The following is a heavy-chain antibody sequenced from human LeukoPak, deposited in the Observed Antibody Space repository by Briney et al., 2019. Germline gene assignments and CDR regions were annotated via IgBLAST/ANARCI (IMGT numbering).Heavy chain of an antibody. V-gene: IGHV3-30*02. CDR2: IRYDGSNK. Sequence: GGSLRLSCAASGFTFSSYGMHWVRQAPGKGLEWVAFIRYDGSNKYYADSVKGRFTISRDNSKNTLYLQMNSLRAEDTAVYYCAKSQAILLLRLVPAAEVDYWGQGTLVTVSS. J-gene: IGHJ4*02. D-gene: IGHD2-2*01. CDR3: AKSQAILLLRLVPAAEVDY. CDR1: GFTFSSYG.